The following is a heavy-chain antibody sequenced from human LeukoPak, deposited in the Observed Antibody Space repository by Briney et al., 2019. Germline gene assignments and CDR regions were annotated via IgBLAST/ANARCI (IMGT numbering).Heavy chain of an antibody. CDR1: GFTFSSFG. Sequence: PGGSLRLSCAASGFTFSSFGMNWVRQAPGKGLEWVSYISSSSSTIYYADSVKGRFTISRDNAKNSLYLQMNSLRAEDTAVYYCARDRVDDYYYYMDVWGKGTTVTVSS. J-gene: IGHJ6*03. V-gene: IGHV3-48*01. D-gene: IGHD5-12*01. CDR2: ISSSSSTI. CDR3: ARDRVDDYYYYMDV.